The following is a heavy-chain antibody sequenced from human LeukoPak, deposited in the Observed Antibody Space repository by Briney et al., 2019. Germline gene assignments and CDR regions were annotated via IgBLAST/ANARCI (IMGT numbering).Heavy chain of an antibody. CDR2: ISGSGGST. V-gene: IGHV3-23*01. CDR3: AKDGRGATMFYYGMDV. D-gene: IGHD1-26*01. CDR1: GFTFSSYA. J-gene: IGHJ6*02. Sequence: GASLRLSCAASGFTFSSYAMSWVRQAPGQGLEWVSAISGSGGSTYYADSVKGRFTISRDNSKNTLYLQMNSLRAEDTAVYYCAKDGRGATMFYYGMDVWGQGTTVTVSS.